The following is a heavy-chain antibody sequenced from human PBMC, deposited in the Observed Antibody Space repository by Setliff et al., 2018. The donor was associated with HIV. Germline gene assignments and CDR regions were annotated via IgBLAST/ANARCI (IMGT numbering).Heavy chain of an antibody. D-gene: IGHD6-6*01. J-gene: IGHJ6*03. Sequence: TLSLTCTVSGDSVSSASYYGSWIRQPPGKGLEWIGYIYYSGTTKYNPSLKSRVTISVDTSKNQFSLKLSSVTAADTAVYYCASEAWTSYRSSSGYYYYYMDVWGKGTTVTSP. CDR1: GDSVSSASYY. CDR2: IYYSGTT. CDR3: ASEAWTSYRSSSGYYYYYMDV. V-gene: IGHV4-61*01.